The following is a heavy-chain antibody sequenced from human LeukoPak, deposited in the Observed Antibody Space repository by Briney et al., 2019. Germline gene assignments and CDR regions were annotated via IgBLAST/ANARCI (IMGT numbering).Heavy chain of an antibody. CDR3: ARDVSSTPNWEFDY. CDR1: GYTLADYF. D-gene: IGHD1-26*01. V-gene: IGHV1-2*06. J-gene: IGHJ4*02. Sequence: GASVKVSCKTSGYTLADYFIHWVRQAPGQGLEWMGRINANSGATEYQQKFQGRVTMTRDTSISTAYVEVNWLISDDTAIYYCARDVSSTPNWEFDYWGQGTLVTVSS. CDR2: INANSGAT.